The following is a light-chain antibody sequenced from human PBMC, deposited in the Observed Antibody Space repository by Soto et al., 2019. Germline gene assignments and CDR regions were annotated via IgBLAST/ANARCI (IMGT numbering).Light chain of an antibody. CDR2: DAS. CDR3: QQRSNWPPLMYT. CDR1: QSVSSY. V-gene: IGKV3-11*01. J-gene: IGKJ2*01. Sequence: EIVLTQSPATLSLSPGERATLSCRASQSVSSYLAWYQQKPGQAPRLLIYDASNRATGIPARFSGSGSGTDFTLTISSLEPEDFAVYYCQQRSNWPPLMYTFGQGTKLRSN.